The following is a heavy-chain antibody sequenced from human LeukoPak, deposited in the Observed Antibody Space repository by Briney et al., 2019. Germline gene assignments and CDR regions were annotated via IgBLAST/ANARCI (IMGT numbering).Heavy chain of an antibody. CDR1: GFTVSSSY. D-gene: IGHD4-17*01. CDR2: FYRGDST. V-gene: IGHV3-53*01. CDR3: AKGPDYGPIYYYGMDV. Sequence: GGSLRLSCAASGFTVSSSYMYWVRQAPGKGLEWVSFFYRGDSTYYAESVRGRFTISRDNSKNTLYLLMNSLIPEDTAVYYCAKGPDYGPIYYYGMDVWGQGTTVTVSS. J-gene: IGHJ6*02.